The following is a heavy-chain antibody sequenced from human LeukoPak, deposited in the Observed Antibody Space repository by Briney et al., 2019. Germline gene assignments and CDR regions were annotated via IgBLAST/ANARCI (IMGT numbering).Heavy chain of an antibody. V-gene: IGHV4-34*01. CDR2: INHSGST. CDR3: AREEVTNGVY. CDR1: GGSLSGYY. Sequence: PSETLSLTCTVSGGSLSGYYWSWIRQPPGKGLEWIGEINHSGSTNYNPSLKSRITISVDTSKNQFSLKLSSVTAADTAVYYCAREEVTNGVYWGQGTLVTVSS. D-gene: IGHD2-21*02. J-gene: IGHJ4*02.